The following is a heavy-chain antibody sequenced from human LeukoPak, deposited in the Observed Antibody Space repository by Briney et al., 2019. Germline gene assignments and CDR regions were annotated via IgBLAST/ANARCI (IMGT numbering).Heavy chain of an antibody. D-gene: IGHD2-2*01. CDR1: GGSFSGYY. CDR3: ARAQIGYCSSTSCFSYYYYGMDV. J-gene: IGHJ6*02. Sequence: SETLSLTCAVYGGSFSGYYWSWIRQPPGKGLEWIGEINDSGSSNYNPSLKSRVTISVDTSKNQFSLKLSSVTAADTAVYYCARAQIGYCSSTSCFSYYYYGMDVWGQGTTVTVSS. V-gene: IGHV4-34*01. CDR2: INDSGSS.